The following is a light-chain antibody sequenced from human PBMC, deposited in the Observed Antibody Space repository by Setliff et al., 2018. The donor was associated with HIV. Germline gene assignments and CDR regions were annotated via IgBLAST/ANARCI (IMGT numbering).Light chain of an antibody. V-gene: IGLV2-14*01. CDR2: EVS. CDR1: SSDVGHSTY. Sequence: QSVLTQPASVSGSPGQSITISCSGTSSDVGHSTYVSWYQQHPGKAPKLMIYEVSNRPPGVSNRFSGSKSGNTASLTISGLQAEDEADYYCSSYASSGTLVVFGGGTKVTVL. CDR3: SSYASSGTLVV. J-gene: IGLJ2*01.